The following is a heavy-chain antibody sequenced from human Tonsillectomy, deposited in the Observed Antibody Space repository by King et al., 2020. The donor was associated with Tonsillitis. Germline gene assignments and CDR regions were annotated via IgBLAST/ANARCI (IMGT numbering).Heavy chain of an antibody. V-gene: IGHV3-33*01. D-gene: IGHD3-22*01. CDR2: IWSDGSNK. Sequence: VQLVESGGGVVQPGRSLRLSCAASGFTFSSYGMHWVRQAPGKGLEWVAVIWSDGSNKYYADSVKGRLTISRDNSKNRLYLQMNSRRAEDTAVYYCARDQWGRYYYDSSGGFDYWGQGTLVTVSS. CDR1: GFTFSSYG. J-gene: IGHJ4*02. CDR3: ARDQWGRYYYDSSGGFDY.